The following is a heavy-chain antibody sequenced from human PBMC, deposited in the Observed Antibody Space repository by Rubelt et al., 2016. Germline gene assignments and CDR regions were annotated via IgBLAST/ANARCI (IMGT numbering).Heavy chain of an antibody. CDR3: ARDRIRIAARQGWYFDL. Sequence: QVQLVQSGAEVKKPGASVKVSCKASGYTFTSYGISWVRQAPGQGLEWMGWISAYNGNTNYAQKLQGRFTMTTDTSTSTAYRELRSLRSDDTAVYYCARDRIRIAARQGWYFDLWGRGTLVTVSS. J-gene: IGHJ2*01. CDR1: GYTFTSYG. V-gene: IGHV1-18*01. CDR2: ISAYNGNT. D-gene: IGHD6-6*01.